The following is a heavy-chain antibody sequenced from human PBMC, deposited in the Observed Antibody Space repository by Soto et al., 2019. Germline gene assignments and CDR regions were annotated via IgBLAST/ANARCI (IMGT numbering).Heavy chain of an antibody. J-gene: IGHJ2*01. Sequence: EVQLVESGGGLVQPGGSLRLSCAASGFTLSTYAMTWVRLAPGRGLEWVSGIKSSGSPTDYPESVKGRFTISRDNLRNKLYLQMNGLRAEDTAIYYCAKTPRGGAYGDWYFDLWGRGTLVTVSS. CDR1: GFTLSTYA. D-gene: IGHD5-12*01. V-gene: IGHV3-23*04. CDR2: IKSSGSPT. CDR3: AKTPRGGAYGDWYFDL.